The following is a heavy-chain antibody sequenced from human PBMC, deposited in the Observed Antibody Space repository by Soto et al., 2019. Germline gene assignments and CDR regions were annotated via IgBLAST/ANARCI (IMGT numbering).Heavy chain of an antibody. J-gene: IGHJ4*02. CDR2: IRGSGGST. V-gene: IGHV3-23*01. CDR3: AKVKATRVAAGISRSAFDY. Sequence: EVQLLESGGGLVQPGGSLRLSCAASGFTFSSYAMSWVRQAPGKGLEWVSAIRGSGGSTYYADSVKGRFTISRDNSKNTLYLQMNSLRAEDTAVYYCAKVKATRVAAGISRSAFDYWVQGTLVTVSS. D-gene: IGHD6-13*01. CDR1: GFTFSSYA.